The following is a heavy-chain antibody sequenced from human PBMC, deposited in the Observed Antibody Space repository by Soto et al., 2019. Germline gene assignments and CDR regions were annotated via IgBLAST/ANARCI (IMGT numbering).Heavy chain of an antibody. CDR2: IYYSGST. J-gene: IGHJ5*02. V-gene: IGHV4-61*01. CDR1: GGSVSSGSYY. Sequence: SETLSLTCTVSGGSVSSGSYYWSWIRQPPGKGLEWIGYIYYSGSTNYNPSFRSRVTISVDTSKNKFFLKLSSVTAADTAVYYCARGIAVTYNWFDPWGQGTLVTVSS. CDR3: ARGIAVTYNWFDP. D-gene: IGHD6-19*01.